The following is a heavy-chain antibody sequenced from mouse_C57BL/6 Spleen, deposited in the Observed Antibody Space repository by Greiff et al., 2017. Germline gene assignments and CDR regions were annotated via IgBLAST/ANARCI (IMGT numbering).Heavy chain of an antibody. V-gene: IGHV1-47*01. CDR2: FHPYNDDT. Sequence: QVQLQQSGAELVKPGASVKMSCKASGYTFTTYPIEWMKQNHGKSLEWIGNFHPYNDDTKYNEKFKGKATLTVEKSSSTAYLELSRLTSGDSAVYYCARGGGNYPYWYFEVWGTGTTVTVSS. CDR1: GYTFTTYP. D-gene: IGHD2-1*01. J-gene: IGHJ1*03. CDR3: ARGGGNYPYWYFEV.